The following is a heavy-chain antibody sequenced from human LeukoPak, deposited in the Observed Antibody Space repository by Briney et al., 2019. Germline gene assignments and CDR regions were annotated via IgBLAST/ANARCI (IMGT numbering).Heavy chain of an antibody. CDR3: ARGELGGDY. Sequence: PGGSLRLSCVTSGFSFSSKGMNWVRQAPGKGLGWISYISSSGSTMYYADSVKGRFTISRDNAKNSLFLQMNSLRVEDTAVYYCARGELGGDYLGQGTLVTVSS. J-gene: IGHJ4*02. CDR2: ISSSGSTM. D-gene: IGHD1-7*01. V-gene: IGHV3-48*01. CDR1: GFSFSSKG.